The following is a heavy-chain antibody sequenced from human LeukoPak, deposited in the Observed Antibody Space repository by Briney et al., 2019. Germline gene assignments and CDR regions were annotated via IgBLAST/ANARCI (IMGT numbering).Heavy chain of an antibody. V-gene: IGHV3-64*04. CDR1: GFTFSTYG. CDR2: ISSNGGST. J-gene: IGHJ4*02. Sequence: GGSLRLSCAASGFTFSTYGMHWVRQAPGKGLEYVSAISSNGGSTYYADSVKGRFTISRDNSKNTLYLQMNSLRAEDTAVYYCAKDLGGGFGELSTPIDYWGQGTLVTVSS. CDR3: AKDLGGGFGELSTPIDY. D-gene: IGHD3-10*01.